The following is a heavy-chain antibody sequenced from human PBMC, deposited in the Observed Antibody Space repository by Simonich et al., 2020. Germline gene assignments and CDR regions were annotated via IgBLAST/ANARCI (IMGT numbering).Heavy chain of an antibody. CDR1: GGSISSSSYY. CDR2: IYSMGGT. J-gene: IGHJ4*02. V-gene: IGHV4-39*01. CDR3: ARWAYSSSYFDY. Sequence: QLQLQESGPGLVKPSETLSLTCTVSGGSISSSSYYLSWIRQPPGKGLGWIGSIYSMGGTYYTPSLKSRVTISVDTSKNQFSLKLSSWTAADTAVYYCARWAYSSSYFDYWGQGTLVTVSS. D-gene: IGHD6-6*01.